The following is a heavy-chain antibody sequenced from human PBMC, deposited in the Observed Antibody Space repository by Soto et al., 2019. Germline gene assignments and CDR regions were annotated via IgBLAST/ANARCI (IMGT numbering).Heavy chain of an antibody. CDR2: ITSSSIT. V-gene: IGHV3-48*01. CDR3: ARDPRLAFDI. CDR1: GFTFSSYS. J-gene: IGHJ3*02. Sequence: GGSLRLSCAASGFTFSSYSMNWGRQAPGKGLESIAYITSSSITQYADSVKRRFTISRDNDKNSLSVQMNRLRAEDTAVYYCARDPRLAFDIWGQGKIVTGSS.